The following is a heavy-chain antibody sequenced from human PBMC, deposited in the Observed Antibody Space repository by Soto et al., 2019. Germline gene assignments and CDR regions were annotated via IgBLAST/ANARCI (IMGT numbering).Heavy chain of an antibody. Sequence: QVQLVESGGGVVQPGRSLRLSCAASGFTFSSYGMNWVRQAPGKGLEWVAVISYDGSNKYYADSVKGRFTISRDNSMNTLYLQMNSLRAEDTAVYYCAKPYGDYPDAFDIWGQGTMVTVSS. D-gene: IGHD4-17*01. CDR3: AKPYGDYPDAFDI. V-gene: IGHV3-30*18. CDR1: GFTFSSYG. J-gene: IGHJ3*02. CDR2: ISYDGSNK.